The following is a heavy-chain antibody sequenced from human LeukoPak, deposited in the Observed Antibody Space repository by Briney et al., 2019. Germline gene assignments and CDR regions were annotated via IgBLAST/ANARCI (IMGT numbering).Heavy chain of an antibody. CDR3: ARVQGGLTHSFDY. D-gene: IGHD3-16*01. J-gene: IGHJ4*02. Sequence: PGGSLRLSCAASGFTFSSYSMNWVRQAPGKGLEWVSSISSSSSYIYYADSVKGRFTISRDNAKNSLYLQMNSLRAEDTAVYYCARVQGGLTHSFDYWGQGTLVTVSS. V-gene: IGHV3-21*01. CDR1: GFTFSSYS. CDR2: ISSSSSYI.